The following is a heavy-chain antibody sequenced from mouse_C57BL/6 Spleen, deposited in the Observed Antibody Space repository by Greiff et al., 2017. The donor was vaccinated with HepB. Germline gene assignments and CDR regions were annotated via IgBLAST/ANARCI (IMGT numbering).Heavy chain of an antibody. V-gene: IGHV5-17*01. J-gene: IGHJ1*03. CDR2: ISSGSSTI. Sequence: EVMLVESGGGLVKPGGSLKLSCAASGFTFSDYGMHWVRQAPEKGLEWVAYISSGSSTIYYADTVKGRFTISRDNAKNTLFLQMSSLRSEDTAMYYCERRGLATVVDWYFDVWGTGTTVTVSS. CDR3: ERRGLATVVDWYFDV. D-gene: IGHD1-1*01. CDR1: GFTFSDYG.